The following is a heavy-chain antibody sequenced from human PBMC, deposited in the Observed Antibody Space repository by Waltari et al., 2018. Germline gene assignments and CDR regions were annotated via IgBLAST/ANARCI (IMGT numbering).Heavy chain of an antibody. V-gene: IGHV4-38-2*02. J-gene: IGHJ4*02. CDR1: GYSISSGYY. CDR3: ARDRLYGSGSEFDY. CDR2: IYHSGST. D-gene: IGHD3-10*01. Sequence: QVQLQESGPGLVKPSETLSLTCAVSGYSISSGYYWGWIRQHPGKGLEWIGSIYHSGSTYYNPSLKSRVTISVDTSKNQFSLKLSSVTAADTAVYYCARDRLYGSGSEFDYWGQGTLVTVSS.